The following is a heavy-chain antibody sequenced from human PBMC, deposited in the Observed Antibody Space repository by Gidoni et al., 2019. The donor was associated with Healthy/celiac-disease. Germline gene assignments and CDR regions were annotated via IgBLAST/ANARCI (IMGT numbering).Heavy chain of an antibody. D-gene: IGHD2-21*02. CDR1: FSSYW. Sequence: FSSYWMSWVRQAPGKGLEWVANIKQDGSEKYYVDSVKGRFTISRDNAKNSLYLQMNSLRAEDTAVYYCARDDAPYCGGDCYSWYYYYYYGMDVWGQGTTVTVSS. J-gene: IGHJ6*02. CDR3: ARDDAPYCGGDCYSWYYYYYYGMDV. CDR2: IKQDGSEK. V-gene: IGHV3-7*01.